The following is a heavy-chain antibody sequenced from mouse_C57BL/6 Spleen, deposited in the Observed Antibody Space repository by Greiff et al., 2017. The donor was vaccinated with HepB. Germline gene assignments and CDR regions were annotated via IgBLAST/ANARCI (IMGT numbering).Heavy chain of an antibody. CDR1: GYAFSSYW. V-gene: IGHV1-80*01. Sequence: QVQLQQSGAELVKPGASVKISCKASGYAFSSYWMNWVKQRPGKGLEWIGQIYPGDGDTNYNGKFKGKATLTADKSSSTAYMQLSSLTSEDSAVYFCARGGYGNDFDYWGQGTTLTVPS. J-gene: IGHJ2*01. CDR2: IYPGDGDT. D-gene: IGHD1-1*01. CDR3: ARGGYGNDFDY.